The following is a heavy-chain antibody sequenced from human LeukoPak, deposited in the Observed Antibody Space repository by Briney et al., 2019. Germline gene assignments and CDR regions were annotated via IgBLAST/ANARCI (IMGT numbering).Heavy chain of an antibody. Sequence: PSETLSLTCAVSGGSITSHYWTWIRQPPGKELEWIGYIYFSGSTDYNPSLKGRVTISVDTSKNQFSLNLNSVTAADTAVYYCARERGAGGFDFWGQGALVTASS. V-gene: IGHV4-59*11. CDR2: IYFSGST. J-gene: IGHJ4*02. D-gene: IGHD4/OR15-4a*01. CDR3: ARERGAGGFDF. CDR1: GGSITSHY.